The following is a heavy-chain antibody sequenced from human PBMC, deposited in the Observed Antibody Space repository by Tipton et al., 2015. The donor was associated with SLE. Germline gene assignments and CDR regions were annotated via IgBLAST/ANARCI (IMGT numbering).Heavy chain of an antibody. D-gene: IGHD3-10*01. V-gene: IGHV3-49*04. Sequence: RSLRLSCTASGFTFGDYAMTWVRPAHGKGLEWVGFIRSKAYGGTTEYAASVKGRFTISRDDSKSIAYLHMNSLKTEDTAVYYCTRDGDYYGSGSYYPYASDIWGDRIMVTFSS. CDR2: IRSKAYGGTT. CDR1: GFTFGDYA. CDR3: TRDGDYYGSGSYYPYASDI. J-gene: IGHJ3*02.